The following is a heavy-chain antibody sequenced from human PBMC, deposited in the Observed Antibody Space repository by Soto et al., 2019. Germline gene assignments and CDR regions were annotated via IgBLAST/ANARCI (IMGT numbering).Heavy chain of an antibody. CDR2: IRSKAYGGTT. CDR3: TRVSYDYIWGSQPPIDY. CDR1: GFTFGDYA. D-gene: IGHD3-16*01. V-gene: IGHV3-49*03. Sequence: GGSLRLSCTASGFTFGDYAMSWFRQAPGKGLEWVGFIRSKAYGGTTEYAASVKGRFTISRDDSKSIAYLQMNSLKTEDTAVYYCTRVSYDYIWGSQPPIDYWGQGTLVTVSS. J-gene: IGHJ4*02.